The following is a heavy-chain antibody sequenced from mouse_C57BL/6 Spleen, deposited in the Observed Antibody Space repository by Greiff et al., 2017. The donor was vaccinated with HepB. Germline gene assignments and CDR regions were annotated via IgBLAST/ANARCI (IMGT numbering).Heavy chain of an antibody. CDR2: ISSGGDYT. Sequence: EVKLVESGEGLVKPGGSLKLSCAASGFTFSSYAMSWVRQTPEKRLEWVAYISSGGDYTYYADTVKGRFTISRDNARNTLYLQMSSLKSEDTAMSYCTRFYSNYEGFAYWGQGTLVTVSA. CDR1: GFTFSSYA. V-gene: IGHV5-9-1*02. D-gene: IGHD2-5*01. J-gene: IGHJ3*01. CDR3: TRFYSNYEGFAY.